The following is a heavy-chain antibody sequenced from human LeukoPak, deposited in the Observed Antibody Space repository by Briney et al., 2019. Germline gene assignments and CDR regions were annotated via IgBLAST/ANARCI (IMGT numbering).Heavy chain of an antibody. CDR3: ARGGWSVDY. CDR1: GGSMSSYY. Sequence: SETLSLTCTISGGSMSSYYWSWIRQPPGKGLEWIGYIYYNGKTNYSPSLNSRVTISVDTSRNQFSLKLNSVTAADTAVYYCARGGWSVDYWGQGTLVTVSS. J-gene: IGHJ4*02. CDR2: IYYNGKT. D-gene: IGHD6-19*01. V-gene: IGHV4-59*08.